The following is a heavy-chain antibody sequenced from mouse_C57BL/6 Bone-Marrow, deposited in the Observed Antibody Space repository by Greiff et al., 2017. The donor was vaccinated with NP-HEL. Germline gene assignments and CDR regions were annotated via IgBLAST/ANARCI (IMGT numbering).Heavy chain of an antibody. CDR1: GYTFTSYW. V-gene: IGHV1-5*01. CDR2: IYPGNSDT. D-gene: IGHD1-1*01. J-gene: IGHJ4*01. Sequence: EVQGVESGTVLARPGASVKMSCKTSGYTFTSYWMHWVKQRPGQGLEWIGAIYPGNSDTSYNQKFKGKAKLTAVTSASTAYMELSSLTNEDSAVYYCTRPNYYGSSYPYAMDYWGQGTSVTVSS. CDR3: TRPNYYGSSYPYAMDY.